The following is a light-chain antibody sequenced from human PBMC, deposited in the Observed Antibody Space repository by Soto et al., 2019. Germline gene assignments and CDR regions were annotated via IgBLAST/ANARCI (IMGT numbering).Light chain of an antibody. CDR2: DAS. CDR3: QQRSNWPPIT. V-gene: IGKV3-11*01. J-gene: IGKJ5*01. Sequence: EIVLTQSPATLSLSPGEIATLSCRSSQSVKTFLVWYQQRPGQAPRLLIYDASHRPAGIPARFSGSGFGTDFTLTISSLEPEDAAVYYCQQRSNWPPITLGQGTRLEIK. CDR1: QSVKTF.